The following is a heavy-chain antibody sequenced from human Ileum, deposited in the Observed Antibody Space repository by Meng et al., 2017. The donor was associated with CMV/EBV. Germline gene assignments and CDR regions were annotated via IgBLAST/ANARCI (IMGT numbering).Heavy chain of an antibody. Sequence: TFTGYYMHWVRQAPGHGLEWMGWINPNSGGTNYAQKFQGRVTMTRDTSISTAYMELSRLRSDDTAVYYCARDLIVGRYYDSSGYLDYWGQGTLVTVSS. V-gene: IGHV1-2*02. CDR1: TFTGYY. D-gene: IGHD3-22*01. J-gene: IGHJ4*02. CDR3: ARDLIVGRYYDSSGYLDY. CDR2: INPNSGGT.